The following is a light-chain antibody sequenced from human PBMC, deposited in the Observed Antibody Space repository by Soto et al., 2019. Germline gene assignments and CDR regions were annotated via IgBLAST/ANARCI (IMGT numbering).Light chain of an antibody. CDR3: HQYNNWLALT. J-gene: IGKJ4*01. V-gene: IGKV3-15*01. CDR2: GAS. CDR1: QSIANR. Sequence: EIVMTQSPATLSVSPGERATLSCRASQSIANRLAWYQQKPGQAPSLLIYGASTRATGVPARFSGSGSGTEFTLTISILQSEDFAVYYCHQYNNWLALTFGGGTKVAIK.